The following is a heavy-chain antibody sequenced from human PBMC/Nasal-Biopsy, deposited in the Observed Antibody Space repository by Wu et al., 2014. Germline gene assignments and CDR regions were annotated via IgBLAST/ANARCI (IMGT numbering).Heavy chain of an antibody. CDR1: GFTFDDYA. J-gene: IGHJ4*02. D-gene: IGHD3-10*01. V-gene: IGHV3-9*01. CDR3: AKTVAAYYGSKSLFDY. Sequence: LRLSCAASGFTFDDYAMHWVRQAPGKGLEWVSGISSHSGTIGYADSVKGRFTISRDNAKNSLYLQMNSLRAEDTALYYCAKTVAAYYGSKSLFDYWGQGTLVTVSS. CDR2: ISSHSGTI.